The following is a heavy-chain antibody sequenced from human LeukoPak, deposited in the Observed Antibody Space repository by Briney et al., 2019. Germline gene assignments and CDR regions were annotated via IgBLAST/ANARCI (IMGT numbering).Heavy chain of an antibody. D-gene: IGHD6-13*01. CDR2: ISSSSSYI. J-gene: IGHJ4*02. Sequence: GGSLRLSCAASGFTFSSYSMNWVRQAPGKGLEWVSSISSSSSYIYYADSLKGRFTISRDNAKNSLYLQMNSLRAEDTAVYYCARLGPAAEDYWGQGTLVTVSS. V-gene: IGHV3-21*01. CDR1: GFTFSSYS. CDR3: ARLGPAAEDY.